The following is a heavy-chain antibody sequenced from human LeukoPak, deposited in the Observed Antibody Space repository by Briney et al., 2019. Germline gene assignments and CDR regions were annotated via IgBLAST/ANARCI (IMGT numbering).Heavy chain of an antibody. Sequence: PSETLSLTCTVSGGSISRYYWSWIRQPPGKGLEWIGYIYYSGSTNYNPSLKSRVTISVDTSKNQFSLKLSSVTAADTAVYYCAGASLNWFDPWGQGTLVTVSS. D-gene: IGHD3-16*02. V-gene: IGHV4-59*08. CDR2: IYYSGST. CDR1: GGSISRYY. CDR3: AGASLNWFDP. J-gene: IGHJ5*02.